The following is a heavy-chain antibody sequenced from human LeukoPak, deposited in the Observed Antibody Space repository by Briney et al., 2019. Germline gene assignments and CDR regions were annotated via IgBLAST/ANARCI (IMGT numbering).Heavy chain of an antibody. D-gene: IGHD1-14*01. J-gene: IGHJ5*02. CDR2: IYYSGST. Sequence: SETLSLTCTVSGGSISSYYWSWIRQPPGKGLEWIGYIYYSGSTNYNPSLKSRVTISVDTSKNQFSLKLSSVTAADTAVYYCARVTYIPFLWFDPWGQGTLVTVSS. CDR1: GGSISSYY. CDR3: ARVTYIPFLWFDP. V-gene: IGHV4-59*01.